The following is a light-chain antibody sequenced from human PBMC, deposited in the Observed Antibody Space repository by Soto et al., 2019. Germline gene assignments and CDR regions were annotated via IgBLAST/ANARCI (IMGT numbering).Light chain of an antibody. V-gene: IGLV9-49*01. CDR3: GADHGSGSNFVYV. CDR2: VGTGGIVG. CDR1: SGYSNYK. J-gene: IGLJ1*01. Sequence: QPVLTQPPSASASLGASVTLTWTLSSGYSNYKVDWYQQRPGKGPRFVMRVGTGGIVGSKGDGIPDRFSVLGSGLNRYLTIKNIQEEDESDYHCGADHGSGSNFVYVFGTGTKLTVL.